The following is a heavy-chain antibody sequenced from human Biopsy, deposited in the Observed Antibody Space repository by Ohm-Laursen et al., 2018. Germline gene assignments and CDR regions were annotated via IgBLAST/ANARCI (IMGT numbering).Heavy chain of an antibody. CDR2: IIPTFDTP. Sequence: SSVKVSCKPSGGTFSSYVISRVRQAPGQGLEWMGRIIPTFDTPTYAPDFQGRVTFTADKSTGTAHLDLRSLRSEDTAVYYCARDFFDSSGYFYYYNGVDLWGQGTTVTVSS. D-gene: IGHD3-22*01. CDR1: GGTFSSYV. J-gene: IGHJ6*02. CDR3: ARDFFDSSGYFYYYNGVDL. V-gene: IGHV1-69*06.